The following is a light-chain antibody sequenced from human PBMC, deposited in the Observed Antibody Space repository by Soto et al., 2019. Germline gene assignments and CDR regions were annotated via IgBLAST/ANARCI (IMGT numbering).Light chain of an antibody. CDR2: TAS. V-gene: IGKV1-39*01. CDR1: QSISSY. CDR3: QQSYSTTWT. Sequence: DIRMTQSASSLSASLGDRVTITCRASQSISSYLNWYQQKPGKAPKLLIYTASNLQSGVPSRFSGSGSETDFTLTISSLQTEDFATYSCQQSYSTTWTFGQGTKVDIK. J-gene: IGKJ1*01.